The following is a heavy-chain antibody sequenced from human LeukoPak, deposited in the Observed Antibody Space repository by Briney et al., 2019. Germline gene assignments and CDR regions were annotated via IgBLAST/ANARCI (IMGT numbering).Heavy chain of an antibody. V-gene: IGHV1-2*02. J-gene: IGHJ4*02. CDR2: INPNSGDT. D-gene: IGHD1-26*01. CDR3: ARDRYSGSYFFDY. Sequence: ASVNVSCKASGYTFSGYYMHWVRQAPGQGLEWMGWINPNSGDTNYAQIFQGTVTMTGATSISTAYMELSRLRSDDTAVYYCARDRYSGSYFFDYWGQGTLVTVSS. CDR1: GYTFSGYY.